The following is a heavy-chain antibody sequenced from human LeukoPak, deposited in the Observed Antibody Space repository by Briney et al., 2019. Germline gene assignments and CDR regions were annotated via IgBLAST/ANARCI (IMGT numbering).Heavy chain of an antibody. Sequence: ASVKVSCKASGYTFTSYYMHWARQAPGQGLEWMGIINPSGGSTSYAQKFQGRVTMTRDMSTNTVYMELSSLRSEDTAVYYCARDPREDAFDIWGQGTMVTVSS. J-gene: IGHJ3*02. CDR3: ARDPREDAFDI. V-gene: IGHV1-46*01. CDR2: INPSGGST. CDR1: GYTFTSYY.